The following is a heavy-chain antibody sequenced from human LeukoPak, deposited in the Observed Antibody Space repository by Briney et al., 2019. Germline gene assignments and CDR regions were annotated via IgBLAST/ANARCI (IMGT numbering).Heavy chain of an antibody. CDR2: IKQDGSEK. CDR1: GFTFSSYW. V-gene: IGHV3-7*01. J-gene: IGHJ6*02. Sequence: GALRLSCAASGFTFSSYWMSWVRQAPGKGLEWVANIKQDGSEKYYVDSVKGRFTISRDNAKNSLYLRMNSLGAEDTAVYYCARNNPSLREAMDVWGQGTTVTVSS. D-gene: IGHD1/OR15-1a*01. CDR3: ARNNPSLREAMDV.